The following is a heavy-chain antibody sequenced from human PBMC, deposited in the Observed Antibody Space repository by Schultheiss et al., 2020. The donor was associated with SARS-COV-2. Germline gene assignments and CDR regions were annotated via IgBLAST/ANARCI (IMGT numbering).Heavy chain of an antibody. V-gene: IGHV5-10-1*01. D-gene: IGHD3-16*02. CDR1: GFTFTNSW. CDR2: IDPTDSYT. Sequence: GGSLRLSCQGSGFTFTNSWISWVRQMPGKGLEWMGRIDPTDSYTNYSPSLQGHVTISVDKSLSTAYLQWSSLKASDTAIYYCARHLAAGSYHFAQWGQGTLVTVSS. CDR3: ARHLAAGSYHFAQ. J-gene: IGHJ4*02.